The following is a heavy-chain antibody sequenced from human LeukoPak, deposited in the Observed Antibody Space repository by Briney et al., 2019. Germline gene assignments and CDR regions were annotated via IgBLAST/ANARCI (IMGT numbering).Heavy chain of an antibody. CDR1: GFRFDDYA. V-gene: IGHV3-9*01. Sequence: GRSLRLSCAASGFRFDDYAMHWVRQGPGKGLEWVSGISWNSGSTGYADSVKGRFTISRDNARNSLYLQMNSPRPEDTALYYCAKGLFGVVIRGNYFDPWGQGTLVTVSS. J-gene: IGHJ5*02. CDR2: ISWNSGST. D-gene: IGHD3-3*01. CDR3: AKGLFGVVIRGNYFDP.